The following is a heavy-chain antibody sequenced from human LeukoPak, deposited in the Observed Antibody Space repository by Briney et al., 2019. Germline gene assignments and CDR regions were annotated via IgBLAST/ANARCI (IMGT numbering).Heavy chain of an antibody. CDR1: GFTFSSYG. D-gene: IGHD2-2*01. CDR2: IRYDGSYK. Sequence: GGSLRLSCAASGFTFSSYGMHWVRQAPGKGLEWVAFIRYDGSYKYYADSVKGRFTISRDNSNLTLCLQMISLRPEDTAVYYCAKADRGYCTTTSCSFDYWGQGTPVTVSS. V-gene: IGHV3-30*02. CDR3: AKADRGYCTTTSCSFDY. J-gene: IGHJ4*02.